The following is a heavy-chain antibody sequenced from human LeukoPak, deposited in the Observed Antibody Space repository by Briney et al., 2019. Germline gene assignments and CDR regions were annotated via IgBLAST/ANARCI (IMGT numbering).Heavy chain of an antibody. Sequence: TSETLSLTCAVSGGSISSGGYSWSWIRQPPGKGLEWIGYIYYSGSTNYNPSLKSRVTISVDTSKNQFSLKLSSVTAADTAVYYCARDYDSSGYAYYFDYWGQGTLVTVSS. D-gene: IGHD3-22*01. CDR2: IYYSGST. J-gene: IGHJ4*02. V-gene: IGHV4-61*08. CDR1: GGSISSGGYS. CDR3: ARDYDSSGYAYYFDY.